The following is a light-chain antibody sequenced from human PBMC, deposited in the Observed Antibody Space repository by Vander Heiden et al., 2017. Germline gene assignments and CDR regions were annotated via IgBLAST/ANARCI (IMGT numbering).Light chain of an antibody. CDR2: LGS. CDR1: QSLLHSNGYNY. J-gene: IGKJ1*01. Sequence: DIVMTQSPLSLPVPPGEPASISCRSSQSLLHSNGYNYLDWYLQKPGQSPQLLIYLGSNRASGVPDRFSGSGSGTDFTLKISRVEAGDVGVYYCMQALQTPKTFGQGTKVEIK. CDR3: MQALQTPKT. V-gene: IGKV2-28*01.